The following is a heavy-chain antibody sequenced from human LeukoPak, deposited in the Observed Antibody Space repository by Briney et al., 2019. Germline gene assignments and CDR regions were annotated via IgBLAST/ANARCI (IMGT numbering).Heavy chain of an antibody. Sequence: ASVKVSCKVSGYIFTELSMHWVRQAPGQGLEWMGIINPSGGSTSYAQKFQGRVTMTRDTSTSTVYMELSSLRSEDTAVYYCASSKLQIDAFDIWGQGTMVTVSP. CDR1: GYIFTELS. CDR2: INPSGGST. D-gene: IGHD4-11*01. CDR3: ASSKLQIDAFDI. J-gene: IGHJ3*02. V-gene: IGHV1-46*01.